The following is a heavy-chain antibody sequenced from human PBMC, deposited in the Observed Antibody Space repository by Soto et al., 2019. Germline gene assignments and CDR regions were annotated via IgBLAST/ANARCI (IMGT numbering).Heavy chain of an antibody. D-gene: IGHD1-26*01. Sequence: GSLRLSCAASGFTFSSYAMSWVRQAPGKGLEWVSAISGSGGSTYYADSVKGRFTISRDNSKNTLYLQMNSLRAEDTAVYYCAKPPLGGIVGAMRADYWGQGTLVTVSS. CDR2: ISGSGGST. CDR1: GFTFSSYA. CDR3: AKPPLGGIVGAMRADY. J-gene: IGHJ4*02. V-gene: IGHV3-23*01.